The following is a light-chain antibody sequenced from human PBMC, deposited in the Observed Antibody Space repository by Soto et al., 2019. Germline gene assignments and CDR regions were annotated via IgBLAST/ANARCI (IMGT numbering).Light chain of an antibody. Sequence: DIQMTQSPSSLSASVGDRVTITCRASQSISTYLNWYQQKPGKAPNLLIYAASKLESGVPPKFSGSGSGTDFTLTITSLQPEDFVTYYCQQSYSTPPTFGQGTKLEIK. CDR1: QSISTY. CDR3: QQSYSTPPT. CDR2: AAS. V-gene: IGKV1-39*01. J-gene: IGKJ2*01.